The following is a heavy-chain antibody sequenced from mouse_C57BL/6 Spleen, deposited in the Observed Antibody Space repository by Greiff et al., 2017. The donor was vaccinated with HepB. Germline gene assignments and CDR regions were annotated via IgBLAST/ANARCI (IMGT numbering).Heavy chain of an antibody. J-gene: IGHJ4*01. V-gene: IGHV5-4*01. CDR1: GFTFSSYA. CDR3: ARERYYYGSSLYAMDY. D-gene: IGHD1-1*01. Sequence: EVKLVESGGGLVKPGGSLKLSCAASGFTFSSYAMSWVRQTPEKRLEWVATISDGGSYTYYPDNVKGRFTISRDNAKNNLYLQMSHLKSEDTAMYYCARERYYYGSSLYAMDYWGQGTSVTVSS. CDR2: ISDGGSYT.